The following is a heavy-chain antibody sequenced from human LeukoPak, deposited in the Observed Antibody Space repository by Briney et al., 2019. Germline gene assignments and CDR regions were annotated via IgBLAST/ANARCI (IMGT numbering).Heavy chain of an antibody. CDR2: INPSGGST. CDR1: GYTFTSYG. V-gene: IGHV1-46*01. Sequence: ASVKVSCKASGYTFTSYGISWVRQAPGQGLEWMGIINPSGGSTSYAQKFQGRVTMTRNTSISTAYMELSSLRSEDTAVYYCAREFDPWGQGTLVTVSS. J-gene: IGHJ5*02. CDR3: AREFDP.